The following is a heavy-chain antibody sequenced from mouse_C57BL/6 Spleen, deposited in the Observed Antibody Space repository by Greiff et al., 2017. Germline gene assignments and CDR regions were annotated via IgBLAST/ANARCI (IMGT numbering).Heavy chain of an antibody. Sequence: VQLQQSGPELVKPGASVKISCKASGYAFSSSWMNWVKQRPGKGLVWIGRIYPGDGDTNYNGKFKGKATLTADKSSSTAYMQLSSLTSEDSAVYFGAREGYGNYVWYFGVWGTGTTVTVSS. D-gene: IGHD2-10*02. J-gene: IGHJ1*03. CDR2: IYPGDGDT. V-gene: IGHV1-82*01. CDR3: AREGYGNYVWYFGV. CDR1: GYAFSSSW.